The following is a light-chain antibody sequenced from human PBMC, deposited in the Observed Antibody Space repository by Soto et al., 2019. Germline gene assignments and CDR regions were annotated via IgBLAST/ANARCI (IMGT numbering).Light chain of an antibody. CDR1: QGISIF. CDR3: QQTFITPPHT. CDR2: GVS. Sequence: DIQMTQSPSSLSASVGDRVTITCRASQGISIFLNWYQHKPGQAPKLLIRGVSNLHSGVPSRFSGSGSGTDFTLTISNLQPEDFATYYCQQTFITPPHTFGGGTRVEIK. J-gene: IGKJ4*01. V-gene: IGKV1-39*01.